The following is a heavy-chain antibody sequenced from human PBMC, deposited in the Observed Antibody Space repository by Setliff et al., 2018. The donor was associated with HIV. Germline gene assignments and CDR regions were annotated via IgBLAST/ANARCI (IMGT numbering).Heavy chain of an antibody. CDR1: GFTFSSYS. D-gene: IGHD2-2*03. J-gene: IGHJ3*02. V-gene: IGHV3-21*01. CDR2: ISSSSSYI. CDR3: ARELPGYCSSTSCYDAFDI. Sequence: LRLSCAASGFTFSSYSMNWVRQAPGKGLEWVSSISSSSSYIYYADSVKGRFTISRDNAKNSLYLQMNSLRAEDTAVYYCARELPGYCSSTSCYDAFDIWGQGTMVTVSS.